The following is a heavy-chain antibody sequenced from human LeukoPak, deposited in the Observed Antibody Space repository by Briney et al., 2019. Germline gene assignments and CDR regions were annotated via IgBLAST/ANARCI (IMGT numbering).Heavy chain of an antibody. CDR2: IYTSGST. J-gene: IGHJ3*02. V-gene: IGHV4-38-2*02. CDR1: GYSISSGYY. D-gene: IGHD3-22*01. CDR3: GRDRNYDHAFDI. Sequence: PSETLSLTCAVSGYSISSGYYWGWIRQPPGKGLEWIGRIYTSGSTNYNPSLKSRVTMSVDTSKNQFSLKLSCVTAADTAIYFFGRDRNYDHAFDIWGQGTMVTVSS.